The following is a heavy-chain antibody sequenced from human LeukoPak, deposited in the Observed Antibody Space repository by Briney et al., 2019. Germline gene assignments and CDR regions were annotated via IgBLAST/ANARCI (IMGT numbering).Heavy chain of an antibody. CDR2: INHSGST. J-gene: IGHJ4*02. Sequence: PSETLSLTCAVYGGSFSGYYWSWIRQPPGKGLEWIGEINHSGSTNYNPSLKSRVTILIGTSKSQFSLKMKSVTAADTAVYFCARGKSRPEKRIAVAANPLDYWGQGSLVTVSS. D-gene: IGHD6-19*01. V-gene: IGHV4-34*01. CDR1: GGSFSGYY. CDR3: ARGKSRPEKRIAVAANPLDY.